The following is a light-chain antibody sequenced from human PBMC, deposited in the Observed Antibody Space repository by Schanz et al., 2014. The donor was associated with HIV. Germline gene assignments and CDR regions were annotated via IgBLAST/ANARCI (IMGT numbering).Light chain of an antibody. CDR3: QQYNDWPPIT. J-gene: IGKJ5*01. V-gene: IGKV3D-15*01. CDR1: QSVSNN. Sequence: EIVMTQSSVTLSVSPGERATVSCRASQSVSNNLAWYQQKPGQAPRLVIYATSSRAAGIPDRFSGTGSGTDFTLTISRLEPEDFAVYYCQQYNDWPPITFGQGTRLEIK. CDR2: ATS.